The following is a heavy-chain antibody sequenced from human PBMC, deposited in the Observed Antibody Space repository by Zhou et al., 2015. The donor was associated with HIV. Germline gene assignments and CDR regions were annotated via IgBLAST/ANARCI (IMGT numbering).Heavy chain of an antibody. J-gene: IGHJ4*02. Sequence: EVQLVESGGGLVKPGGSLRLSCAASGLTFTDASGFSFTGAWMSWVRQAPGKGLEWVSIIYVAGSTYYADSVKGRFTISRDNSKNTLYLQMNSLRGEDTAVYYCARGDPILPNYLWSGYYLHWGQGTLVTVSS. CDR2: IYVAGST. D-gene: IGHD3-3*01. V-gene: IGHV3-53*01. CDR1: GLTFTDAS. CDR3: ARGDPILPNYLWSGYYLH.